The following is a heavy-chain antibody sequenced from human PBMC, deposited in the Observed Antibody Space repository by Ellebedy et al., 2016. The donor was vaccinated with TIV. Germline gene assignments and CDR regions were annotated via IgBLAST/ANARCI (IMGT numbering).Heavy chain of an antibody. Sequence: ASVKVSXXASGYTFTNYDINWVRQATGQGLEWMGWMNPNTGNTDYARKFQGRLTMTRNTSISTAYMELSSLRSEDTAVYYCARGNKYSSSSDWFSPWGQGTLVTVSS. CDR3: ARGNKYSSSSDWFSP. CDR1: GYTFTNYD. J-gene: IGHJ5*02. CDR2: MNPNTGNT. V-gene: IGHV1-8*01. D-gene: IGHD6-6*01.